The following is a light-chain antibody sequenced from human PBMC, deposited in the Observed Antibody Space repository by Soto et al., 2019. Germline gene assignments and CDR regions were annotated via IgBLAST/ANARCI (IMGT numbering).Light chain of an antibody. V-gene: IGKV3-15*01. J-gene: IGKJ2*01. CDR1: QSVGSN. Sequence: EIVMTQSPVTLSVSPGERAALSCRASQSVGSNFAWYQQRPGQAPRVLIYGTSTRATGVPARFSGSGSGTDFTLTISSLQSEDFAVYYCQQYHNLPYTFGQGTRLEIK. CDR3: QQYHNLPYT. CDR2: GTS.